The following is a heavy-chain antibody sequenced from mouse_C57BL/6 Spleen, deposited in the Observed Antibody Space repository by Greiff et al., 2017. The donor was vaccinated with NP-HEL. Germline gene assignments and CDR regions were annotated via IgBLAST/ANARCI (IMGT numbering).Heavy chain of an antibody. Sequence: EVKVEESGGGLVQPGGSMKLSCVASGFTFSNYWMNWVRQSPEKGLEWVAQIRLKSDNYATHYAESVKGRFTISRDDSKSSVYLQMNNLRAEDTGIYYCTIDWYFDVWGTGTTVTVSS. V-gene: IGHV6-3*01. CDR2: IRLKSDNYAT. CDR3: TIDWYFDV. J-gene: IGHJ1*03. CDR1: GFTFSNYW.